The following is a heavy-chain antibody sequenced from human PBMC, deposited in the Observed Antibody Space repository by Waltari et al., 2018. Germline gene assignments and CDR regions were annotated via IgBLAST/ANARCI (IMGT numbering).Heavy chain of an antibody. CDR2: LNRGGST. D-gene: IGHD2-2*01. Sequence: QVQLQQWGAGLLKPSETLSLTCAVYGGSFSDYYWTWFRQPPGEGLEWIGGLNRGGSTNCNASLKGRVTISVDSSETQFSLRLTSVAAADTAVYYCARGACSDTSCYANYYYMDVWGKGTAVTVSS. V-gene: IGHV4-34*01. J-gene: IGHJ6*03. CDR1: GGSFSDYY. CDR3: ARGACSDTSCYANYYYMDV.